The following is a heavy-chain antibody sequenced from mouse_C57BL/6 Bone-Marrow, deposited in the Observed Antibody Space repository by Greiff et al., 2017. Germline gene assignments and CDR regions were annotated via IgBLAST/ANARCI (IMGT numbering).Heavy chain of an antibody. D-gene: IGHD2-3*01. CDR1: GYTFTSYW. V-gene: IGHV1-55*01. CDR3: ARRGGLLNYFDY. CDR2: IYPGSGST. J-gene: IGHJ2*01. Sequence: VQLQQPGAELVKPGASVKMSCKASGYTFTSYWITWVKQRPGQGLEWIGDIYPGSGSTNYNEKFKSKATLTVDTSSSTAYMRLRSLTSEDSAVYYCARRGGLLNYFDYWGQGTTLTVSS.